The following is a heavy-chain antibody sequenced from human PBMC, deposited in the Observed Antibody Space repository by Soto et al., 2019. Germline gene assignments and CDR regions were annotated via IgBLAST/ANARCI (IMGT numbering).Heavy chain of an antibody. CDR2: MWDDGTEK. J-gene: IGHJ5*02. Sequence: QVQLVESGGGVVQPGKSLRLSCAASGFPVSNYGMQWVRQAPGKGLEWVALMWDDGTEKYDVDSAKGRFTISRDNSRNTLYLEMNGLRSDDTAVYYCARDVGASGGSRGLDTWGQGTEVIVSS. V-gene: IGHV3-33*02. D-gene: IGHD2-8*02. CDR3: ARDVGASGGSRGLDT. CDR1: GFPVSNYG.